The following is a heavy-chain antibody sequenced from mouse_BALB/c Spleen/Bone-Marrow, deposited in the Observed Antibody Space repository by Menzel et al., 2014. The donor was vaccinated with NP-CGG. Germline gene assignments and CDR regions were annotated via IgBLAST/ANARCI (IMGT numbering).Heavy chain of an antibody. Sequence: EVKLQESGTVLARPGAAVKMSCKASGYTFSNYWMHWVKQRPGQGLEWIGTIYPGNSDTTYNQKFKGKAKLTAVTSTSTAYMELSSLTNEDSAVYYCTTLARSDFDYWGQGTTLTLSS. CDR3: TTLARSDFDY. D-gene: IGHD3-1*01. J-gene: IGHJ2*01. V-gene: IGHV1-5*01. CDR1: GYTFSNYW. CDR2: IYPGNSDT.